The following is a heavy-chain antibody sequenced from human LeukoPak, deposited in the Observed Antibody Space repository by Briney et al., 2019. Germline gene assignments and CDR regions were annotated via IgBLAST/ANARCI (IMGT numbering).Heavy chain of an antibody. CDR2: IYYSGST. J-gene: IGHJ6*02. CDR3: ARRGIPLFYGMDV. D-gene: IGHD6-13*01. V-gene: IGHV4-39*01. Sequence: SETLSLTCTVSGGSISSSSYYWGWIRQPPGKGLEWIGSIYYSGSTYYNPSLKSRVTISVDTSKNQFSLKLSSVTAADTAAYYCARRGIPLFYGMDVWGQGTTVTVSS. CDR1: GGSISSSSYY.